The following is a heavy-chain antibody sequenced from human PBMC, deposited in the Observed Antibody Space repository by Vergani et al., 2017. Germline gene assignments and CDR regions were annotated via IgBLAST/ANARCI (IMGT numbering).Heavy chain of an antibody. D-gene: IGHD1-26*01. Sequence: QEQLLQSGGGVVQPGGSLRLSCIGSGYTFGHFDMHWVRQAPGKGLAWVAFIRYDGSNPQYIDSVKGRFTISRDNSKDTLFLQMNGLRPEDTGTYFCAKKGGSLYYYGVDVWGQGTTVIVSS. CDR1: GYTFGHFD. CDR3: AKKGGSLYYYGVDV. V-gene: IGHV3-30*02. J-gene: IGHJ6*02. CDR2: IRYDGSNP.